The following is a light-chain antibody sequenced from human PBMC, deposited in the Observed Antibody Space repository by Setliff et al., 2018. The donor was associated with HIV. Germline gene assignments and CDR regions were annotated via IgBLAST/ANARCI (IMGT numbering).Light chain of an antibody. J-gene: IGLJ1*01. CDR1: SGDVGRYNL. CDR2: QAS. V-gene: IGLV2-23*01. Sequence: QSVLTQPASVSGSPGQSITISCTGTSGDVGRYNLVSWYQQQPGKPPKLMIYQASKRPSGVSNRFSGSKSGNTASLTISGLQAGDEADYYCCSNTGSNTYVFGTGTKV. CDR3: CSNTGSNTYV.